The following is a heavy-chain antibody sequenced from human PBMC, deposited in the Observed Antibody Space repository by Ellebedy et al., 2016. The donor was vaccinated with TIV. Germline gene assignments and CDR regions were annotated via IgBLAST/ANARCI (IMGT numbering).Heavy chain of an antibody. V-gene: IGHV3-64*01. CDR1: GLTFPHYA. Sequence: GESLKISCAGSGLTFPHYAMHWVRQAPGKGLEFLAAISRYGGSTYHAKSVKGRFTISRDNSKRTLYLQMGSLRAEDTAVYYCATDSSDWYEGALNIWGPGTTVTVSS. CDR3: ATDSSDWYEGALNI. CDR2: ISRYGGST. J-gene: IGHJ3*02. D-gene: IGHD6-19*01.